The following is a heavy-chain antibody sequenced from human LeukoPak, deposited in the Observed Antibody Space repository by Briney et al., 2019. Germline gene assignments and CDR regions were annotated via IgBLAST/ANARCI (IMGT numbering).Heavy chain of an antibody. CDR2: IYHSGST. CDR1: GGSISSSNW. CDR3: ARSPTGDSSSPQRYYYYYYYMDV. V-gene: IGHV4-4*02. D-gene: IGHD6-6*01. J-gene: IGHJ6*03. Sequence: PSETLSLTCAVSGGSISSSNWWSWVRQPPGKGLEWIGEIYHSGSTNYNPSLKSRVTISVDKSKNQFSLKLSSVTAADTAVYYCARSPTGDSSSPQRYYYYYYYMDVWGKGTTVTVSS.